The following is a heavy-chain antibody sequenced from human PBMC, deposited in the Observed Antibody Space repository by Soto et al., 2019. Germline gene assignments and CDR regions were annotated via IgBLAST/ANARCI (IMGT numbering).Heavy chain of an antibody. CDR2: FHYSGST. CDR1: GGSISSRDSY. J-gene: IGHJ4*02. CDR3: ARGFGRSHFDY. D-gene: IGHD3-16*01. Sequence: PSETLSLTCTVSGGSISSRDSYWGWIRQPPGKGLEGIGSFHYSGSTYYNPSLKSRVTISVDTSKNQLSLRVTSVTAADTAVYYCARGFGRSHFDYWGQGTLVTVSS. V-gene: IGHV4-39*01.